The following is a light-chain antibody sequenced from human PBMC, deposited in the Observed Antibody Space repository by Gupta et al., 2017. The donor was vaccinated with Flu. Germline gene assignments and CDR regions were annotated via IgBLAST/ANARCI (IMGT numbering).Light chain of an antibody. CDR1: RSNIGSTA. CDR3: AAWDASRSGWV. Sequence: QSELTQQPSASGTPGQRVTISCSGSRSNIGSTAVYWYQQLPGTAPKVLITRNKQRPYGAPDRFSATKSGTSATVTTTRLRAEEAADYHCAAWDASRSGWVFGGGTKLTVL. V-gene: IGLV1-47*01. CDR2: RNK. J-gene: IGLJ3*02.